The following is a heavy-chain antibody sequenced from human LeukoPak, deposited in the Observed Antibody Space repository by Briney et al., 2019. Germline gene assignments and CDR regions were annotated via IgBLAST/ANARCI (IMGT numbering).Heavy chain of an antibody. Sequence: SETLSLTCAVYGGSFSGYYWSWIRQPPGKGLEWIGEINHSGSTNYNPSLKSRVTISVDTSKNQFSLKLSSVTAADTAVYYCARRKRGGSYYSFYDYWGQGTLVTVSS. V-gene: IGHV4-34*01. D-gene: IGHD1-26*01. CDR2: INHSGST. CDR1: GGSFSGYY. J-gene: IGHJ4*02. CDR3: ARRKRGGSYYSFYDY.